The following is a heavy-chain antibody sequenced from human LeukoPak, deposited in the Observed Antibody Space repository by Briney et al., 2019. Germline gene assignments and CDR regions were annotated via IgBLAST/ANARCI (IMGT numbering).Heavy chain of an antibody. Sequence: GGSLRLSCAASGFTFSSYSMNWVRQAPGKGLEWVSSISSSSGFIDYADSVKGRFTISRDNAKNSLYLQMNSLRAEDTAVYYCARPIATQTLYYMDVWGKGTTVTVSS. CDR3: ARPIATQTLYYMDV. CDR2: ISSSSGFI. J-gene: IGHJ6*03. CDR1: GFTFSSYS. V-gene: IGHV3-21*01. D-gene: IGHD2-15*01.